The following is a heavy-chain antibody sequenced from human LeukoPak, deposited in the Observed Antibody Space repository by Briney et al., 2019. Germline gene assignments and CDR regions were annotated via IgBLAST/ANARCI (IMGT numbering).Heavy chain of an antibody. V-gene: IGHV3-74*01. CDR1: GFDFRTYW. Sequence: GGSLRLSCAASGFDFRTYWMHWVRQAPGKGLMWVSRINSDVSNVIYADSVKGQFTISRDNSKNTLYLQMNTLTVEDTAVYHCAGGVSSRLLDYWGRGTLVTVSS. D-gene: IGHD3-10*01. CDR2: INSDVSNV. J-gene: IGHJ4*02. CDR3: AGGVSSRLLDY.